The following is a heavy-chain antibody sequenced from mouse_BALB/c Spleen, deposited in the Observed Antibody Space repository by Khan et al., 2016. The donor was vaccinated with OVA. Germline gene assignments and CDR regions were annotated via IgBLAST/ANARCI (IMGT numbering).Heavy chain of an antibody. CDR3: VRDGAYHRNDGWFAY. D-gene: IGHD2-14*01. CDR1: GYTFTSYM. V-gene: IGHV1-4*01. Sequence: QIQLVQSGAELARPGASVKMSCKASGYTFTSYMIHWIKKRPGQGLEWIGYINPSNGYTNYNQKFKDKATLTTDKSSTTAYLQLSSLTTDDSAVYNCVRDGAYHRNDGWFAYWGQGTLVTVSA. J-gene: IGHJ3*01. CDR2: INPSNGYT.